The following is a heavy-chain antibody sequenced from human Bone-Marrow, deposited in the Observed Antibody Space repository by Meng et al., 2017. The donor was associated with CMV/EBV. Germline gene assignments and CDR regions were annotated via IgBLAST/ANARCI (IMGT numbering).Heavy chain of an antibody. CDR2: ISYDGSNK. Sequence: GESLKISCAASGFTFSSYAMHWVRQAPGKGLEWVAVISYDGSNKYYADSVKGRFTISRDNSKNTLYLQMNSLRAEDTAVYYCAKIDCSSTSCPFDPWGQGTLVTVSS. CDR1: GFTFSSYA. CDR3: AKIDCSSTSCPFDP. J-gene: IGHJ5*02. V-gene: IGHV3-30-3*02. D-gene: IGHD2-2*01.